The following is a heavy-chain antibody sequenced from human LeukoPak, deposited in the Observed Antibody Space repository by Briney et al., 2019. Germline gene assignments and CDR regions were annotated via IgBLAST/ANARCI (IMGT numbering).Heavy chain of an antibody. CDR2: IYYSGST. Sequence: PSGTLSLTCTVSGGSISSSGYYWGWIRQPPGKGLEWIGSIYYSGSTYYNPSLKSRVTISVDTSKNQFSLKLSSVTAADTAVYYCAKRGSNTWSDFDYWGQGTLVTVSS. V-gene: IGHV4-39*01. D-gene: IGHD6-13*01. J-gene: IGHJ4*02. CDR1: GGSISSSGYY. CDR3: AKRGSNTWSDFDY.